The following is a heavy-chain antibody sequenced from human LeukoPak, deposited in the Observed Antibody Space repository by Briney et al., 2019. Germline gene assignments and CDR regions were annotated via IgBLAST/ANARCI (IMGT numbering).Heavy chain of an antibody. V-gene: IGHV3-7*05. CDR3: ARRYCSGGSCQTHLDY. D-gene: IGHD2-15*01. CDR2: IKQDGSEK. Sequence: PGGSLRLSCAASGFTFSSYWMSWVRQAPGKGLEWVANIKQDGSEKYYVDSVKGRFTISRDNAKNSLYLQMNSLRAEDTAVYYCARRYCSGGSCQTHLDYWGQGTLVTVSS. J-gene: IGHJ4*02. CDR1: GFTFSSYW.